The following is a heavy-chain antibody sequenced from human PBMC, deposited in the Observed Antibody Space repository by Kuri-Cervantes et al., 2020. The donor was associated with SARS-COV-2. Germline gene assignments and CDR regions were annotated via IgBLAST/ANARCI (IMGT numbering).Heavy chain of an antibody. CDR3: ASNMRDSSAPDAFDI. D-gene: IGHD3-22*01. CDR2: ISWNSGSI. CDR1: GFTFDDYA. J-gene: IGHJ3*02. V-gene: IGHV3-9*01. Sequence: SLKISCAASGFTFDDYAMHWVRQAPGRGLEWVSGISWNSGSIGYADSVKGRFTISRDNSKNTLYLQMNSLRAEDTAVYYCASNMRDSSAPDAFDIWGQGTMVTVSS.